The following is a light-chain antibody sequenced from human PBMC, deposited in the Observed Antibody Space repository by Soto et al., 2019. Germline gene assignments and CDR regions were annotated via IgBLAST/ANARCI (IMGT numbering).Light chain of an antibody. V-gene: IGKV1-39*01. Sequence: DIQLTQSPSSLSASIGDRVSITRRASQTISRYLSWYQQRPGKAPMVLIYDASSLRSGVPSRFSGSGSGTDFTLTISSLQPEDFATYYCQQTYTTPLVTFGPGTTVDIK. CDR1: QTISRY. CDR3: QQTYTTPLVT. CDR2: DAS. J-gene: IGKJ3*01.